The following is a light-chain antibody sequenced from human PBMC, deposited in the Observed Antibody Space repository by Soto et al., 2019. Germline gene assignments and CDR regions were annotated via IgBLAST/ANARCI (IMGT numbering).Light chain of an antibody. Sequence: EFRLTQSLRTLSLSTEERATLSCRASQTVRNNYLAWYQQKPGQAPRLPIFDASNRATGIPARFSGSGSGTDFTLTISRLEPEDFAVYYCHQYGGSPGTLGQGTKVDIK. CDR1: QTVRNNY. CDR2: DAS. J-gene: IGKJ1*01. V-gene: IGKV3-20*01. CDR3: HQYGGSPGT.